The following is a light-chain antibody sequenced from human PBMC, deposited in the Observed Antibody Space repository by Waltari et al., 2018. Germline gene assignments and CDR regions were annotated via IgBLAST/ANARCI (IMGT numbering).Light chain of an antibody. CDR2: SSS. CDR3: QSFKSVPFT. V-gene: IGKV1-27*01. Sequence: DIQMTQSPSSLSASVGDRVPITSRASQGITNYVACYQQKPGQFPKLLIYSSSSLKSGVPSRFSGSGSGTEFTLTISNLQPEDVATYYCQSFKSVPFTFGQGTRLDMK. J-gene: IGKJ5*01. CDR1: QGITNY.